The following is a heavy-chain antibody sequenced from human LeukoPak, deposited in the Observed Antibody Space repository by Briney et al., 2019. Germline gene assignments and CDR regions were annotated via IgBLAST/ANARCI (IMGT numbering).Heavy chain of an antibody. CDR2: IYYSGST. J-gene: IGHJ4*02. Sequence: SETLSLTCTVSGGSISSYYWSWIRQPPGKGLEWIGYIYYSGSTNYNPSLKSRVTISVDTSKNQFSLKVSSVTAADTAVYYCARATAGTTLFEGIDYWGQGTLVTASS. CDR1: GGSISSYY. V-gene: IGHV4-59*08. D-gene: IGHD1-1*01. CDR3: ARATAGTTLFEGIDY.